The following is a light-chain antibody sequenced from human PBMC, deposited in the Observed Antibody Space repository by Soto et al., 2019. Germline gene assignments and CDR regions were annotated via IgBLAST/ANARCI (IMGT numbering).Light chain of an antibody. J-gene: IGLJ1*01. V-gene: IGLV2-11*01. CDR1: SSDVDDYRY. Sequence: QSLLSQPRSVSCSPGQLLTMSGTGTSSDVDDYRYVSWYQQYPGKAPKLVIYDGNKRPSGVPDRFSGSNSGNTASLTISGLQAEDEADYYCCSYVTTPEIFGTGTKVTAL. CDR3: CSYVTTPEI. CDR2: DGN.